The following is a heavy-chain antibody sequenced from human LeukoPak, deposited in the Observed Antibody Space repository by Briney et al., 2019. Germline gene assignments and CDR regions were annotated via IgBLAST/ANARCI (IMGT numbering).Heavy chain of an antibody. D-gene: IGHD2-2*01. Sequence: ASETLSLTCAVSGGSISSGGYSWSWIRQPPGKGLEWIGYIYYSGSTNYNPSLKSRVTISVDTSKNQFSLKLSSVTAADTAVYYCARGYCSSASCYLNYWGQGALVTVSS. CDR1: GGSISSGGYS. V-gene: IGHV4-61*08. CDR2: IYYSGST. J-gene: IGHJ4*02. CDR3: ARGYCSSASCYLNY.